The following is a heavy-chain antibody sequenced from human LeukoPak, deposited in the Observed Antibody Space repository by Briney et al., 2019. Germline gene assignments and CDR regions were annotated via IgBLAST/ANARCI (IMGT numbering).Heavy chain of an antibody. D-gene: IGHD1-26*01. CDR2: INHSGST. V-gene: IGHV4-34*01. CDR3: ARRSGSYSY. J-gene: IGHJ4*02. CDR1: GGSFNGYY. Sequence: SETLSLTCAVYGGSFNGYYWSWIRQPPGKGLEWIGEINHSGSTNYNPSLKSRVTISVDTSKNQFSLKLSSVTAADTAVYYCARRSGSYSYWGQGTLVTVSS.